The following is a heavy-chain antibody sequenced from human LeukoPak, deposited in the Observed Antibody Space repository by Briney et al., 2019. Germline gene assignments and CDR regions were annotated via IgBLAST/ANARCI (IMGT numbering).Heavy chain of an antibody. D-gene: IGHD3-10*01. CDR1: AFTFSNYG. Sequence: GRSLRLSCAASAFTFSNYGMHWVRQAPGKGLERMAVISYDGSNKYYADSVKGRFTISRDNSKNTLYLQMNSLRAEDTAVYYCAKDQKAGSGSFKYYFDYWGQGTLVTVSS. V-gene: IGHV3-30*18. J-gene: IGHJ4*02. CDR3: AKDQKAGSGSFKYYFDY. CDR2: ISYDGSNK.